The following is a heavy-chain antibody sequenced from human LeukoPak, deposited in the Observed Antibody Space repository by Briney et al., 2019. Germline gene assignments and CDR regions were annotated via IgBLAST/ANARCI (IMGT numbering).Heavy chain of an antibody. CDR1: GFTFDDYA. CDR3: AKGLGYCSSTSCSKLSYYYGMDV. Sequence: PGGSLRLSCAASGFTFDDYAMHWVRQAPGKGLEWGSGISWNSGSIGYADSVKGRFTISRDNAKNSLYLQMNSLRAEDTALYYCAKGLGYCSSTSCSKLSYYYGMDVWGQGTTVTVSS. V-gene: IGHV3-9*01. D-gene: IGHD2-2*01. J-gene: IGHJ6*02. CDR2: ISWNSGSI.